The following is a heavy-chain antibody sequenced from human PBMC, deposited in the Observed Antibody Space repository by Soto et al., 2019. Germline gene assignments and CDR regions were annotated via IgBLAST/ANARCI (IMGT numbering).Heavy chain of an antibody. V-gene: IGHV3-7*01. CDR3: ERAGRITIFSTGYPLNAFDI. CDR2: IKQDGSEK. CDR1: VFTFSSYW. Sequence: EVQLVESGGGLVQPGGSLRLSCAASVFTFSSYWMSWVRQAPGKGLEWVANIKQDGSEKDYVDSVKGRFTISRDNAKNSLYLQMKSLRAEDTAVYYFERAGRITIFSTGYPLNAFDIWGQGTMVPVSS. D-gene: IGHD3-9*01. J-gene: IGHJ3*02.